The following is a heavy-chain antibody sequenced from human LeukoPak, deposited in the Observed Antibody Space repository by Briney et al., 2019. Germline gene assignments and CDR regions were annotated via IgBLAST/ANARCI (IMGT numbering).Heavy chain of an antibody. CDR3: ARIIYGSGSYYFDY. D-gene: IGHD3-10*01. V-gene: IGHV1-3*01. CDR2: INAGNGNT. CDR1: GYTFTSYV. Sequence: GASVKVSCKASGYTFTSYVMHWVRQAPGQRLEWMGWINAGNGNTKYSQKFQGRVTITRDTSASTAYMELSSLRSEDTAVYYCARIIYGSGSYYFDYWGQGTLVTVSS. J-gene: IGHJ4*02.